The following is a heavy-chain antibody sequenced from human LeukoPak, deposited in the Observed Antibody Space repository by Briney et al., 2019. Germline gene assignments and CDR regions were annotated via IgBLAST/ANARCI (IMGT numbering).Heavy chain of an antibody. CDR1: GFTFSKYA. Sequence: GGSLRLSCEASGFTFSKYAMTWVRQAPGKGLEWVAVISYDGSNKYYADSVKGRFTISRDDSKNALDLQMNSLRPEDSAMYYCARSPAPTRSSWLYLDYWGQGTQVTVSS. CDR3: ARSPAPTRSSWLYLDY. V-gene: IGHV3-30-3*01. CDR2: ISYDGSNK. D-gene: IGHD6-13*01. J-gene: IGHJ4*02.